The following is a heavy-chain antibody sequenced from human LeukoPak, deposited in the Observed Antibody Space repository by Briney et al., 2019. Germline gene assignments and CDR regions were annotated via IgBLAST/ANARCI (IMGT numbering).Heavy chain of an antibody. CDR3: AHRRGEGSSSWYVIGEIEPYNWFDP. CDR2: IYWNDDK. CDR1: GFSLSTSGVG. J-gene: IGHJ5*02. Sequence: SGPTLLKPTPTLTLTCIFSGFSLSTSGVGVGWIRQPPGKALEWLALIYWNDDKRYSPSLKSRLTITKDTSKNQVVLTMTNMDPVDTATYYCAHRRGEGSSSWYVIGEIEPYNWFDPWGQGTLVTVSS. V-gene: IGHV2-5*01. D-gene: IGHD6-13*01.